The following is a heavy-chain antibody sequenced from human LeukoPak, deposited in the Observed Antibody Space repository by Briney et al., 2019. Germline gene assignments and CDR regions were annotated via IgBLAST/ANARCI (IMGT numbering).Heavy chain of an antibody. V-gene: IGHV4-59*01. J-gene: IGHJ4*02. D-gene: IGHD5-18*01. CDR3: ACQFTYSYDFFND. CDR1: GASISSYY. CDR2: IYNSGGT. Sequence: SETLSLTCTVSGASISSYYWSWIRQAPGKGLEWIGYIYNSGGTNYNPSLKCRVTISEDTSKNELSLKLNSVTAADTAVYYCACQFTYSYDFFNDWGQGTLVTVSS.